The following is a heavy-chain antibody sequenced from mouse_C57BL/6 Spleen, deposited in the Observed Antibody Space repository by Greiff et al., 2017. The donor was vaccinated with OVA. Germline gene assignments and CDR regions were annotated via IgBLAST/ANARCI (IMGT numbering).Heavy chain of an antibody. CDR3: ARRDDGYPFAY. CDR1: GYTFTDYY. J-gene: IGHJ3*01. D-gene: IGHD2-3*01. Sequence: VQLVESGAELVRPGASVKLSCKASGYTFTDYYKNWVKQRPGQGLEWIARIYPGSGNTYYNEKFKGKATLTAEKSSSTAYMQLSSLTSEDSAVYFCARRDDGYPFAYWGQGTLVTVSA. V-gene: IGHV1-76*01. CDR2: IYPGSGNT.